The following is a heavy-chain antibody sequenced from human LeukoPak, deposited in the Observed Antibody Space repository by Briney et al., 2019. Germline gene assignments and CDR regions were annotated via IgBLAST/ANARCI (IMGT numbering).Heavy chain of an antibody. CDR3: ARARGAYAFDI. J-gene: IGHJ3*02. Sequence: GGSLRLSCAASGFTFSDYYMGWIRQAPGKGLGRVSYISSSGNTIYYADSVKGRFTISRDNAKNSLYLQMNSLRAEDTAVYYCARARGAYAFDIWGQGTMVTVSS. CDR2: ISSSGNTI. CDR1: GFTFSDYY. D-gene: IGHD3-10*01. V-gene: IGHV3-11*04.